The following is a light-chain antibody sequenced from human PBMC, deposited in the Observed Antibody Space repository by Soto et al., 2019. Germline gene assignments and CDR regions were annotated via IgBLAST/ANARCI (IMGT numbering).Light chain of an antibody. V-gene: IGLV2-8*01. J-gene: IGLJ1*01. CDR2: EVT. CDR3: CSYAGNNNV. CDR1: SSDVGGHHY. Sequence: QSVLTQPPSASGSPGQSVTISCTGTSSDVGGHHYVSWYQQHPGKAPKLMIYEVTQRPSGVPDRFSGSKSGNTASLTVSGLQAEDEADYYCCSYAGNNNVFGTGTKVTVL.